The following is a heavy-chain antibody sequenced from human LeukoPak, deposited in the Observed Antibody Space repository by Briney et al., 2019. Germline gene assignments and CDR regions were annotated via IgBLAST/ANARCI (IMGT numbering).Heavy chain of an antibody. D-gene: IGHD1-14*01. CDR1: GFPFSSFW. CDR3: ARSNPNRNALDL. CDR2: INKDGSEE. V-gene: IGHV3-7*01. Sequence: GGSLRLSCAASGFPFSSFWMNWVRQTPGRGLEWLANINKDGSEETYLDSVKGRFTVSRDNAKNSLFLQMNSLRGDDTAVYYCARSNPNRNALDLWGQGTMVTISS. J-gene: IGHJ3*01.